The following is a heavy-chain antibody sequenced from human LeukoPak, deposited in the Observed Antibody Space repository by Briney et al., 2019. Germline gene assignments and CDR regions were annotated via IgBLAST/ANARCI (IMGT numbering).Heavy chain of an antibody. CDR2: ISSSGTTI. V-gene: IGHV3-48*03. D-gene: IGHD3-22*01. CDR3: ARGHYDSIYDAFDI. J-gene: IGHJ3*02. Sequence: PGGSLRLSCAVSGFDFRSYEMNWVRQAPGKGLEWISHISSSGTTIYYADSVKGRFTISRDNAKNSLYLQMNSLRAEDTALYYCARGHYDSIYDAFDIWGQGTMVTVSS. CDR1: GFDFRSYE.